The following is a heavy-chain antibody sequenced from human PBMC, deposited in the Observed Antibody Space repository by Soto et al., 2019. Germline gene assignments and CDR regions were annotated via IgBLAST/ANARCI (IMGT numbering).Heavy chain of an antibody. CDR2: IQQDGSEK. Sequence: GGSLRLSCAVSGFTFSRYWMGWVRQAPGRGLEWVANIQQDGSEKYYVDSVKGRFTMSKDNVKNSLYLQMNSLGAEDTAVYYCARVRYGGYSYYFDYWGQGALVTVSS. D-gene: IGHD4-17*01. V-gene: IGHV3-7*03. CDR1: GFTFSRYW. J-gene: IGHJ4*02. CDR3: ARVRYGGYSYYFDY.